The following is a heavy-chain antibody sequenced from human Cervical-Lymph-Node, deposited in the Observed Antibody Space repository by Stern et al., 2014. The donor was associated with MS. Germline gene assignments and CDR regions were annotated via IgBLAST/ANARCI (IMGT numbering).Heavy chain of an antibody. V-gene: IGHV1-18*01. CDR2: VSAYIGNS. CDR1: GYMFTNYG. Sequence: VQLVESGAEVKKPGASVKVSCKASGYMFTNYGISWVRQAPGQGLEWMGWVSAYIGNSAYAQNLQDRITMTIDTSTSTAYMELRSLRSDDTAVYYCARLDRNAYALSYYYRGMDVWGQGTTVTVSS. D-gene: IGHD2-2*01. CDR3: ARLDRNAYALSYYYRGMDV. J-gene: IGHJ6*02.